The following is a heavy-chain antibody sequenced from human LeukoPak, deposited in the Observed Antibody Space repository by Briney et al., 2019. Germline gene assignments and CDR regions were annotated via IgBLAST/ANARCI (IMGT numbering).Heavy chain of an antibody. Sequence: GGSLILSFSASGLTVSTNYMRTVRQAPGKGLEWVSVIYSGGNTYYSDSVKGRFTISRDNSKNTLFLQMNSLRAEDTAVYYCARGLAVTASYYFDYWGQGTLVTVSS. V-gene: IGHV3-53*01. J-gene: IGHJ4*02. CDR2: IYSGGNT. CDR3: ARGLAVTASYYFDY. CDR1: GLTVSTNY. D-gene: IGHD6-19*01.